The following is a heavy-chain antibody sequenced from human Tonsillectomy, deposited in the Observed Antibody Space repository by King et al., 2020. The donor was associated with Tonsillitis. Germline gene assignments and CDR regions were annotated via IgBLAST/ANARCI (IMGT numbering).Heavy chain of an antibody. CDR3: ARDPHSSGWSGVLGYFDY. Sequence: VQLVESGGGVVQPGRALRLSCAASGFPFSTYTMPWVRQATGNGRALLRMISYDGRAELFADSVKGRINTSRDNSKNTLILQMNSLRAEDTAVYYCARDPHSSGWSGVLGYFDYWGQGTVVTVSS. CDR2: ISYDGRAE. V-gene: IGHV3-30*01. D-gene: IGHD6-19*01. CDR1: GFPFSTYT. J-gene: IGHJ4*02.